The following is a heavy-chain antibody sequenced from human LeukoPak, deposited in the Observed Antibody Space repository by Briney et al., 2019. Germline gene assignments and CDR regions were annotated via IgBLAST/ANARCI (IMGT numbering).Heavy chain of an antibody. V-gene: IGHV3-23*01. Sequence: GGSLRLPCAASGFTFNTYAMSWVRQAPGKGLEWVSVISGSGGSTYYADSVKGRFTISRDNSKNTLYLQMNSLRAEDTAVYYCAKSSRGVWVITATLEFDYWGQGTLVTVSS. J-gene: IGHJ4*02. CDR1: GFTFNTYA. D-gene: IGHD2-15*01. CDR2: ISGSGGST. CDR3: AKSSRGVWVITATLEFDY.